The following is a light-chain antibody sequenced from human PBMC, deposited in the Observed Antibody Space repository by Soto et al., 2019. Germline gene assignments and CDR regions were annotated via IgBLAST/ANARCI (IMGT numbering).Light chain of an antibody. Sequence: ETVLTQTPATRSFSPGERATLYCXASQSVSSYLAWYQQKPGQPPRLLIYAASTRATDVPARFSGGGSETEFTLTISSLQSEDFAVYFCQQYNIWPLWTFGQGTKWIS. CDR2: AAS. CDR3: QQYNIWPLWT. V-gene: IGKV3-15*01. J-gene: IGKJ1*01. CDR1: QSVSSY.